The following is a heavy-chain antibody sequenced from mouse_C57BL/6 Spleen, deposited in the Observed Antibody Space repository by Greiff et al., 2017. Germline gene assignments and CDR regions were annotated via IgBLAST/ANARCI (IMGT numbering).Heavy chain of an antibody. J-gene: IGHJ2*01. V-gene: IGHV1-69*01. CDR1: GYTFTSYW. Sequence: QVQLQQPGAELVMPGASVKLSCKASGYTFTSYWMHWVKQRPGQGLAWIGEIDPSDSYTNYNQKFKGKSTLTVDKSSSTAYMQLSSLTSEDSAVYYCARPGYSSFDYWGQGTTLTVSS. D-gene: IGHD2-3*01. CDR2: IDPSDSYT. CDR3: ARPGYSSFDY.